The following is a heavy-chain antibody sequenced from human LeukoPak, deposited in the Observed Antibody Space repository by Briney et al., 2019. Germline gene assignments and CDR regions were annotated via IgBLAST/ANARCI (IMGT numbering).Heavy chain of an antibody. J-gene: IGHJ6*04. CDR1: GYTLTELS. CDR3: ATEKRGYGGMDV. Sequence: ASVKVSRKVSGYTLTELSMHWVRQAPGKGLEWMGGFDPEDGETIYAQKFQGRVTMTEDTSTDTAYMELSSLRSEDTAVYYCATEKRGYGGMDVWGKGTTVTVSS. D-gene: IGHD1-1*01. CDR2: FDPEDGET. V-gene: IGHV1-24*01.